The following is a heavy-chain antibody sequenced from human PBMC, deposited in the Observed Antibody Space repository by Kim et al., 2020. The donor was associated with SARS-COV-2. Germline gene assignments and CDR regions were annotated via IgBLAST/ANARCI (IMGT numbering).Heavy chain of an antibody. V-gene: IGHV3-23*01. Sequence: VKGRFNISRDNYKNTLYLQMNSLRAEDTGVYYCAKGGEYSSGWYWDFQHWGQGTLVTVSS. D-gene: IGHD6-19*01. J-gene: IGHJ1*01. CDR3: AKGGEYSSGWYWDFQH.